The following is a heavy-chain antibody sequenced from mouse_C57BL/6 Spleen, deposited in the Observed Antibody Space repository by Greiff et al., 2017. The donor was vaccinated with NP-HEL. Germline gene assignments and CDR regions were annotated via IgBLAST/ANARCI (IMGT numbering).Heavy chain of an antibody. Sequence: DVHLVESGGGLVQPGGSLSLSCAASGFTFTDYYMSWVRQPPGKALEWLGFIRNKANGYTTEYSASVKGRFTISRDNSQSILYLQMNALRAEDSATYYCARITTVDYWYFDVWGTGTTVTVSS. V-gene: IGHV7-3*01. CDR3: ARITTVDYWYFDV. J-gene: IGHJ1*03. D-gene: IGHD1-1*01. CDR2: IRNKANGYTT. CDR1: GFTFTDYY.